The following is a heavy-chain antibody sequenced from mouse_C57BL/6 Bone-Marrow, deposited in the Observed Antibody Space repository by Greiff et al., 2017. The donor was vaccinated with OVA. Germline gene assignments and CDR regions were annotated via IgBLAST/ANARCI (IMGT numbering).Heavy chain of an antibody. Sequence: EVKLVESGGGLVQPGGSLKLSCAASGFTFSDYYMSWFRHTPEKRLEWVAYISNCGGSTYYPDTVQGRFTISRDNAKNTLYLQMRRLKSEDTAMYYCARQGIVAHWYFDVWGTGTTVTVSS. D-gene: IGHD1-1*01. CDR1: GFTFSDYY. CDR3: ARQGIVAHWYFDV. V-gene: IGHV5-12*01. CDR2: ISNCGGST. J-gene: IGHJ1*03.